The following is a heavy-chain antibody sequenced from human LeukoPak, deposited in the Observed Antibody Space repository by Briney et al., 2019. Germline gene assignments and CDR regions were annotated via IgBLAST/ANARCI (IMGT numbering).Heavy chain of an antibody. D-gene: IGHD6-13*01. V-gene: IGHV4-59*01. J-gene: IGHJ5*02. CDR2: IYSSGSP. Sequence: PSETLSLTCTVSGGSISGYYWSWIWQPPGKGLEWIGYIYSSGSPNYTPSLKSRVTISVDTSKNQFSLMLKSVTAADTAVYYCARRVAVVGSNWFDPWGQGTLVTVSS. CDR1: GGSISGYY. CDR3: ARRVAVVGSNWFDP.